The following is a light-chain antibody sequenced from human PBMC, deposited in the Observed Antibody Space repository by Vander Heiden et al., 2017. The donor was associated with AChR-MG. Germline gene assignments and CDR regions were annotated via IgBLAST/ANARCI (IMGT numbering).Light chain of an antibody. V-gene: IGLV2-14*03. Sequence: QSALTQPASVSGSPGQSITISCTGTSGDVGAYNYASCYHQHHGKAPKLMIFDVSNRPSGVSIRFSGAKFGNTASLTISGLQAEDEADYYCSSYTTNSTPFVFGTGTKVTVL. J-gene: IGLJ1*01. CDR3: SSYTTNSTPFV. CDR2: DVS. CDR1: SGDVGAYNY.